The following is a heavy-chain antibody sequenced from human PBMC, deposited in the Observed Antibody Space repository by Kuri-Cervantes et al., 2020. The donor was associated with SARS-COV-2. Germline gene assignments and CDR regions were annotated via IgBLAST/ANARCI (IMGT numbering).Heavy chain of an antibody. J-gene: IGHJ6*02. CDR1: GYSFTSYW. CDR3: ARLPCSSTSCCTRYDYYGMDV. D-gene: IGHD2-2*02. Sequence: GESLKISRKGSGYSFTSYWISWVRQMPGKGLEWMGRIDPSDSYTNYSPSFQGHVTISADKSISTAYLQWSSLKASDTAMYYCARLPCSSTSCCTRYDYYGMDVWGQGTTVTVSS. V-gene: IGHV5-10-1*01. CDR2: IDPSDSYT.